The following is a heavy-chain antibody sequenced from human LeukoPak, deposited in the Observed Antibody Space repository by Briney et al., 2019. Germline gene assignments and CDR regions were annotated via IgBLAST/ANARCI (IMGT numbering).Heavy chain of an antibody. Sequence: SETLSLTCAVSNYSITSGYFWGWIRQPLGKGLEWIASIYHSGTTYYNPSLRNRVTLFVDTSKNQFSLKLTSLTAADTAVYYCARDGVFHDSDGYSFDYWGQGTLVTVSS. CDR3: ARDGVFHDSDGYSFDY. CDR1: NYSITSGYF. V-gene: IGHV4-38-2*02. J-gene: IGHJ4*02. D-gene: IGHD3-22*01. CDR2: IYHSGTT.